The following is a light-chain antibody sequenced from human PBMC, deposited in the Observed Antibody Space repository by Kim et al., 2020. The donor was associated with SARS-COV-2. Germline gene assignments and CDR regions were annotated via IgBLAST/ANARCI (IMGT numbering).Light chain of an antibody. Sequence: QSALTQPASVSGSPGQSITISCTGTTSDIGDYNYVSWYQLHPGKAPKVLIYDVNKRPSGVSNRFSASKSGNTASLTISGLQAEDESDYFCLSYTMNSIVFGSGTKVTVL. CDR2: DVN. CDR1: TSDIGDYNY. J-gene: IGLJ1*01. CDR3: LSYTMNSIV. V-gene: IGLV2-14*01.